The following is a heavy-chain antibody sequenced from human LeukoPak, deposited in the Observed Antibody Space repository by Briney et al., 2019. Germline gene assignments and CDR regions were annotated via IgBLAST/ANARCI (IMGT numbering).Heavy chain of an antibody. CDR3: ARGNTHFGEDY. J-gene: IGHJ4*02. CDR2: MNPNSGNT. D-gene: IGHD3-10*01. V-gene: IGHV1-8*01. Sequence: ASVKVSCKASGYTFTSYDINWVRQATGQGLEWLGWMNPNSGNTGYAQKFQGRVTMTRNTSISTAYMELSSLRSEDTAVYYCARGNTHFGEDYWGQGTLVNVSS. CDR1: GYTFTSYD.